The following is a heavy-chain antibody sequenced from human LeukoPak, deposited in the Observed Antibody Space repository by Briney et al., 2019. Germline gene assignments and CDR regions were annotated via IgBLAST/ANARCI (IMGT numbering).Heavy chain of an antibody. CDR2: INPSDGST. CDR1: GYTFTSYY. V-gene: IGHV1-46*01. J-gene: IGHJ3*02. CDR3: ARGIRGYSYGYDAFDI. D-gene: IGHD5-18*01. Sequence: GASVKVSCKASGYTFTSYYMHWVRQAPGQGLEWMGVINPSDGSTTYAQKFQGRVTMTRDTSTSTVYMELSSLRSEDTAVYYCARGIRGYSYGYDAFDIWGQGTMVTVSS.